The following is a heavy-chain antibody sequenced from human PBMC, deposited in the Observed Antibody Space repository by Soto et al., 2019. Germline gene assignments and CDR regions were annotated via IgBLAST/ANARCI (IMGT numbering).Heavy chain of an antibody. CDR1: GGTFSSYA. V-gene: IGHV1-69*12. D-gene: IGHD6-13*01. CDR3: ARGREYSSSWREDWGYSMDY. J-gene: IGHJ4*02. Sequence: QVQLVQSGAEVKKPGSSVKVSCKASGGTFSSYAISWVRQAPGQGLEWMGGIIPIFGTANYAQKFQGRVTITADESTSTAYMELSSLRSEDTAVYYCARGREYSSSWREDWGYSMDYWGQGTLVTVSS. CDR2: IIPIFGTA.